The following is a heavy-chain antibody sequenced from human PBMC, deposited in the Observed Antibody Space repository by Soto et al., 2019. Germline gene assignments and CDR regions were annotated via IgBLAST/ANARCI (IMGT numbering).Heavy chain of an antibody. CDR1: GFTFSSYW. Sequence: EVQLVESGGGLVQPGGSLRLSCAASGFTFSSYWMHWVRQAPGKGLVWISRINSDGSSTSYADSVKGRFTISRDNXQNTLYLQMNSLRVEDTAVYYCASSTVTAIAPLDYWGQGTLVTVAS. J-gene: IGHJ4*02. CDR2: INSDGSST. D-gene: IGHD4-17*01. V-gene: IGHV3-74*01. CDR3: ASSTVTAIAPLDY.